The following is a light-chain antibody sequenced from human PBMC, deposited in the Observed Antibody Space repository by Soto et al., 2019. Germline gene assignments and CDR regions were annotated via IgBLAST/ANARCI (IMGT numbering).Light chain of an antibody. Sequence: QSVLTQPASVSGSPGQSITVSCTGISSDVGGSNYVSWYQQHPGKAPRLIIFDVNNRPSVVSPRFSGSKSGNTASLTISGPQAGDEADYFCTSYRKGPLYVFGTGTKVTV. CDR3: TSYRKGPLYV. CDR1: SSDVGGSNY. CDR2: DVN. V-gene: IGLV2-14*03. J-gene: IGLJ1*01.